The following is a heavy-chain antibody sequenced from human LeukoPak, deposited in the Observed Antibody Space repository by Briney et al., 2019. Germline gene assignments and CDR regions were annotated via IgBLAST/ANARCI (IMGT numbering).Heavy chain of an antibody. V-gene: IGHV3-21*01. CDR2: ISSGSTYM. CDR1: GFTFSSYS. D-gene: IGHD3-10*01. CDR3: ARDVGYFDY. Sequence: DPGGSLRLSCAASGFTFSSYSMNWVRQAPGRGLEWVSSISSGSTYMYYADSVKGRFTISRDNAKNSLYLQMNSLRAEDTAVYYCARDVGYFDYWGQGTLVTVSS. J-gene: IGHJ4*02.